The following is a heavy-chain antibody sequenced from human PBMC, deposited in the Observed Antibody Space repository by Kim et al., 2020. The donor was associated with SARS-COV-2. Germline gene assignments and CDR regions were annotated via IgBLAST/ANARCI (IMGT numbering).Heavy chain of an antibody. CDR3: ARVGLLNGVYFDY. CDR1: GYTFTGYY. J-gene: IGHJ4*02. D-gene: IGHD2-15*01. CDR2: INPNTGGT. Sequence: ASVKVSCKASGYTFTGYYMHWVRQAPGQGLEWMGRINPNTGGTNYAQKFQGRVTMTRDTSISTAYMELSRLKSDDTAVYYCARVGLLNGVYFDYWGQGTLVTVSS. V-gene: IGHV1-2*06.